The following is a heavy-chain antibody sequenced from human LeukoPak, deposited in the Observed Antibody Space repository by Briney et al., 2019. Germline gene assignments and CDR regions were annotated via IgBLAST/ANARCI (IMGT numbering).Heavy chain of an antibody. CDR3: ASSTMVRGVYNWFDP. D-gene: IGHD3-10*01. J-gene: IGHJ5*02. V-gene: IGHV4-4*07. CDR2: IYASGNT. Sequence: SETLSLTCTVSGGSISSDYWSWIRQPAGKGLECIGHIYASGNTNYNPSLKSRVTMSIDTSKNQFSLKLSSVTAADTAVYYCASSTMVRGVYNWFDPWGQGTLVTVSS. CDR1: GGSISSDY.